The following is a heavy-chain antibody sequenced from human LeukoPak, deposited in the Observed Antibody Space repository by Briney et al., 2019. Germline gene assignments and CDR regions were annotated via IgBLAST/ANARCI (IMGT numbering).Heavy chain of an antibody. V-gene: IGHV1-69*04. Sequence: SVKVSCKASGGTFSSYAISWVRQAPGQGLEWMGRIIPILGIANYAQKFQGRVTITADKSTSTAYMELSSLRSEDTAVYYCARDIVATTQTYYGMDVWGQGTTVTVSS. CDR2: IIPILGIA. CDR1: GGTFSSYA. J-gene: IGHJ6*02. CDR3: ARDIVATTQTYYGMDV. D-gene: IGHD5-12*01.